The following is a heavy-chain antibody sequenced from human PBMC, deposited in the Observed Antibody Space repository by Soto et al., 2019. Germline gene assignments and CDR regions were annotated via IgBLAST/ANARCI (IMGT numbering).Heavy chain of an antibody. Sequence: GGSLRLSCAASGFTFSSYSMNWVRQAPGKGLEWVSSISSSSSYIYYADSVKGRFTISRDNAKNSLYLQMNSLRAEDTAVYYCARAPREERPDAFDIWGQGTMVTVSS. V-gene: IGHV3-21*01. CDR1: GFTFSSYS. CDR2: ISSSSSYI. CDR3: ARAPREERPDAFDI. J-gene: IGHJ3*02. D-gene: IGHD1-1*01.